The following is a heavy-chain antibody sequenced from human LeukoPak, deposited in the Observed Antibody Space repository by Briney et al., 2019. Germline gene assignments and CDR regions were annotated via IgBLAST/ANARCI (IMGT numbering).Heavy chain of an antibody. Sequence: PSETLSLTCIVSGGSISSSSYHWGWIRQPPGKGLEWIGNIYYSGSTYYNPSLKSRVTISVDTSKNQCSLKLSSMAASDTAGYDSARLGSLASLDYCGQRALVTVSS. V-gene: IGHV4-39*01. J-gene: IGHJ4*03. D-gene: IGHD3-10*01. CDR3: ARLGSLASLDY. CDR2: IYYSGST. CDR1: GGSISSSSYH.